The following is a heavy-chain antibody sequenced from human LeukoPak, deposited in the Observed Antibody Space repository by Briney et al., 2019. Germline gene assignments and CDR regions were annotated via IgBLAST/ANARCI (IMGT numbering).Heavy chain of an antibody. D-gene: IGHD1-14*01. Sequence: ASAKVSCKASGYIFTGFYMHWVRQAPGQGLECMGWINPNSGGTNYAQKFQRRVTMTRDTSISTVYMELSRLRSADAAVYYCARYLTGRDTEYFQYWGQGTLVTVPS. CDR3: ARYLTGRDTEYFQY. V-gene: IGHV1-2*02. CDR1: GYIFTGFY. CDR2: INPNSGGT. J-gene: IGHJ1*01.